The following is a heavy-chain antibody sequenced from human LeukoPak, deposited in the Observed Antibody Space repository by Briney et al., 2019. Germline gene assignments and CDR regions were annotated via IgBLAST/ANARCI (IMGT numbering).Heavy chain of an antibody. CDR3: ARHLESHRSGYDSSGYYADY. J-gene: IGHJ4*02. CDR1: GYSFTSYW. CDR2: IYPGDSDT. Sequence: GESLKISCKGSGYSFTSYWIGWVRQMPGKGLEWMGIIYPGDSDTRYSPSFQGQVTISADKSISTAYLQWSSLKASDTAMYYCARHLESHRSGYDSSGYYADYWGQGTLVTVSS. V-gene: IGHV5-51*01. D-gene: IGHD3-22*01.